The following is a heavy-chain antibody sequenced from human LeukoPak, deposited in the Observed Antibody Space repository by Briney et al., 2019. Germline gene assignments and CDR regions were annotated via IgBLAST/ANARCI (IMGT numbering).Heavy chain of an antibody. Sequence: SETLSLTCAVYGGSFSGYYWSWIRQPPGKGLEWIGEINHSGSTNYNPSLKSRVTISVDTSKNQFSLKLSSVTAADTAVYYCARSGGYCSSTSCSRYYYYYMDVWGKGTTVTVSS. J-gene: IGHJ6*03. CDR2: INHSGST. CDR3: ARSGGYCSSTSCSRYYYYYMDV. V-gene: IGHV4-34*01. CDR1: GGSFSGYY. D-gene: IGHD2-2*01.